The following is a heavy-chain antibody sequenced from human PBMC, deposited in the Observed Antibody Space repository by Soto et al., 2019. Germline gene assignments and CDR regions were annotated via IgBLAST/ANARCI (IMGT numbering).Heavy chain of an antibody. J-gene: IGHJ4*02. V-gene: IGHV3-30*18. Sequence: QVQLVESGGGVVQPGRSLRLSCAASGFTFSSYGMHWVRQAPGKGLEWVAVISYDGSNKYYADSVKGRFTISRDNSKNTLYRQMNSLRAEDTAVYYCAKDGTMVRGVIIPAQFGGQGTLVTVSS. D-gene: IGHD3-10*01. CDR3: AKDGTMVRGVIIPAQF. CDR1: GFTFSSYG. CDR2: ISYDGSNK.